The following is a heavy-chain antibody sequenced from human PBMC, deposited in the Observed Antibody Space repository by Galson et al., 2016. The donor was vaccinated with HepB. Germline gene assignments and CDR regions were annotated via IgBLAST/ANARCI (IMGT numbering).Heavy chain of an antibody. D-gene: IGHD3-10*01. CDR1: GYTFSGYY. V-gene: IGHV1-2*02. Sequence: SVKVSCKASGYTFSGYYMHWVRQAPGQGLEWMGWINPNSGGTNYAQKFQGRVTMTRDTSFSTAYMELSRLRSDDTAVYYCARDRYYGSGRGMDVWAQGTLVTVSS. J-gene: IGHJ4*02. CDR2: INPNSGGT. CDR3: ARDRYYGSGRGMDV.